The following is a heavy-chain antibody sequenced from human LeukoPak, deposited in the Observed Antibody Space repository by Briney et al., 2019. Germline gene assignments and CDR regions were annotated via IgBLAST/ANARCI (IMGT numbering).Heavy chain of an antibody. Sequence: SETLSLTCAVYGGSFSGYYWSWIRQPPGKGLEWIGEINHSGSTNYNPSLKSRVTISVDTSKNQFSLKLSSVTAADTAVYYCARGSSPMTTADYWGQGTLVTVSS. J-gene: IGHJ4*02. V-gene: IGHV4-34*01. CDR2: INHSGST. CDR3: ARGSSPMTTADY. D-gene: IGHD4-17*01. CDR1: GGSFSGYY.